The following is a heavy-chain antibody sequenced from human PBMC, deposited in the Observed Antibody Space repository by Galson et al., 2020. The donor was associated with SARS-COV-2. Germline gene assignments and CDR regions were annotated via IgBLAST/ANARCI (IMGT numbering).Heavy chain of an antibody. CDR3: ARIPHGYGDHYPNYVDS. J-gene: IGHJ4*02. D-gene: IGHD4-17*01. CDR1: GGSY. CDR2: IYYGGNT. V-gene: IGHV4-39*07. Sequence: SETLSLTCTFSGGSYWGWNRQPPGKGLDWIGSIYYGGNTFYNPSLKRRATVSLDTSRNQFSLKLTSVTAADTAVDYCARIPHGYGDHYPNYVDSWRPGILVAVSS.